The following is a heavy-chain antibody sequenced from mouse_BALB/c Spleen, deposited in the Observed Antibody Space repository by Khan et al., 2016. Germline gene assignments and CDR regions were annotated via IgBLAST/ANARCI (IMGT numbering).Heavy chain of an antibody. V-gene: IGHV3-2*02. CDR3: ARGNYWYPMDY. CDR2: ITYRGRI. CDR1: GYSLSSDFA. J-gene: IGHJ4*01. Sequence: EVQLQESGPGLVKPSPSLSLTCTVTGYSLSSDFAWNWFRQFPGNKLEWLGYITYRGRISSTPSLQTRNSITRNTSKNQLFLLLNSVATEDTATYNGARGNYWYPMDYWGQGTSGTDYS. D-gene: IGHD2-14*01.